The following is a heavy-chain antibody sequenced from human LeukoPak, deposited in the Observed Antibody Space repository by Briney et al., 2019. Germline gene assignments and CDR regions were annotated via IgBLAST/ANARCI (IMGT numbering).Heavy chain of an antibody. J-gene: IGHJ4*02. CDR2: IYYSGST. D-gene: IGHD3-3*01. Sequence: SETLSLTCTVSGGSISSSSYYWGWIRQPPGKGLEWIGSIYYSGSTYYNPSLKSRVTISVDTSKNQFSLKLSSVTAADTAVYYCARTHDYDFWSGYQYYFDYWGQGTLVTVSS. V-gene: IGHV4-39*01. CDR1: GGSISSSSYY. CDR3: ARTHDYDFWSGYQYYFDY.